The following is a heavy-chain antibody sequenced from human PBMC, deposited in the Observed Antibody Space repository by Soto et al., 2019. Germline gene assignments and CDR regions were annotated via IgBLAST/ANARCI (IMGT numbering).Heavy chain of an antibody. J-gene: IGHJ4*02. CDR3: ARDGYNYGGGYFDY. V-gene: IGHV3-66*01. Sequence: EVQLVESGGGLVQPGGSLRLSCAASGVTVSSNYMSWVRQAPGKGLGWGLVIYSGGSTYYADSVKGRVTISRDNSKNTLYLQVSSLRAEVTAVYYCARDGYNYGGGYFDYWGQGTLVTVSS. D-gene: IGHD5-18*01. CDR1: GVTVSSNY. CDR2: IYSGGST.